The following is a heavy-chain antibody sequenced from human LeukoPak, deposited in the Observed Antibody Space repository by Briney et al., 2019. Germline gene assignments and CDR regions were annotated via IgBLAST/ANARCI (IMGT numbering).Heavy chain of an antibody. CDR3: AKDAIDIYSSSWLWYFDY. V-gene: IGHV3-23*01. D-gene: IGHD6-13*01. CDR2: ISGSGGST. J-gene: IGHJ4*02. Sequence: PGGSLRLSCAASGFTLSSYAMSWVRQAPGKGLGWVAGISGSGGSTYYADSVRGRFTISRDNSKNTLYLQMNSLRDEDTAVYYCAKDAIDIYSSSWLWYFDYWGQGTLVTVSS. CDR1: GFTLSSYA.